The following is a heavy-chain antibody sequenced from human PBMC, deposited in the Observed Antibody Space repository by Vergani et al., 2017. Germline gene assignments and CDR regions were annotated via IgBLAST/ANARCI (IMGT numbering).Heavy chain of an antibody. Sequence: QVQLVESGGGVVQPGRSLRLSCTPSRYKLGDYGMHWVRQAPGRGLECVSMTWYEGNNNYYVDSVKGRFTISKDISKNTLYLQRNSRRGDDTAVYYCDRVARDTPSSIDYWGQGALVTVSS. D-gene: IGHD5-12*01. J-gene: IGHJ4*02. CDR1: RYKLGDYG. CDR3: DRVARDTPSSIDY. CDR2: TWYEGNNN. V-gene: IGHV3-33*04.